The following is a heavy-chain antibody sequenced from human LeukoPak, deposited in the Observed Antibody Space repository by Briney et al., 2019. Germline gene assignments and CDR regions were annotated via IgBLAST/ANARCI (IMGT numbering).Heavy chain of an antibody. D-gene: IGHD3-10*01. CDR3: ARGWPDYYGSGSYYMFDP. CDR2: ISAYNGNT. V-gene: IGHV1-18*04. Sequence: ASVKVSCKASGYTFTIYGISWVRQAPGQGLEWMGWISAYNGNTNYAQKLQGRVTMTTDTSTSTAYMELRSLRSDDTAVYYCARGWPDYYGSGSYYMFDPWGQGTLVTVSS. J-gene: IGHJ5*02. CDR1: GYTFTIYG.